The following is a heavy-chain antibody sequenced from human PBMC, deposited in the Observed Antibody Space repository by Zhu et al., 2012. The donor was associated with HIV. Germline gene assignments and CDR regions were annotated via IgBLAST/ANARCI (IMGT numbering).Heavy chain of an antibody. J-gene: IGHJ4*02. D-gene: IGHD3-9*01. CDR3: ARHSRYDTVTGWGHFDF. CDR1: GGSFRGYY. CDR2: IEHGGST. Sequence: QVQLQQWGAGLLKPPETLSLTCAVYGGSFRGYYWSWIRQSPEKGLEWIGEIEHGGSTDYTPSLKSRVTISVDRSKNQFSLKVTSVSAADTAVYYCARHSRYDTVTGWGHFDFWGQGTLVTVS. V-gene: IGHV4-34*01.